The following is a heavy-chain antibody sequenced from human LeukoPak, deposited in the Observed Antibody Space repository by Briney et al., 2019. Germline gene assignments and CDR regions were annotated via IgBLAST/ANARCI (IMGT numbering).Heavy chain of an antibody. CDR3: ASGMVRGTPVYYYYYYGMDV. CDR2: IYYSGST. D-gene: IGHD3-10*01. CDR1: GGSISSSSYY. Sequence: SETLSLTCTVSGGSISSSSYYWGWIRQPPGKGLEWIGSIYYSGSTYYNPSLKSRVTISVDTSKNQFSLKLSSVTAADTAMYYCASGMVRGTPVYYYYYYGMDVWGQGTTVTVSS. J-gene: IGHJ6*02. V-gene: IGHV4-39*07.